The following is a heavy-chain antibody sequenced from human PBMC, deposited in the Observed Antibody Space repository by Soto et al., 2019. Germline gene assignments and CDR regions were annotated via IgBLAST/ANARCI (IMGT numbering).Heavy chain of an antibody. Sequence: SSETLSLTCTVSGGSISSGDYYWSWIRQPPGKGLEWIGYIYYSGSTYYNPSLKSRVTISVDTSKNQFSLKLSSVTAADTAVYYCARVFQYYDILTGYYPNYYFDYWGQGTLVTVSS. CDR3: ARVFQYYDILTGYYPNYYFDY. CDR2: IYYSGST. D-gene: IGHD3-9*01. V-gene: IGHV4-30-4*01. J-gene: IGHJ4*02. CDR1: GGSISSGDYY.